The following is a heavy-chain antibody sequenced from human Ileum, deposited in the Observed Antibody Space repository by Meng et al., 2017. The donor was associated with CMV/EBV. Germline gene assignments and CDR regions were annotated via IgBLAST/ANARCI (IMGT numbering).Heavy chain of an antibody. V-gene: IGHV4-31*02. J-gene: IGHJ4*02. CDR1: ISSGGYY. Sequence: ISSGGYYWRWIRQHPGKGLEWIGYIYYSGSTYYNPSLKSRVTISVDTSKNQFSLKLSSVTAADTAVYYCARVRSSRYGGNSGVQIDYWGQGTLVTVSS. D-gene: IGHD4-23*01. CDR3: ARVRSSRYGGNSGVQIDY. CDR2: IYYSGST.